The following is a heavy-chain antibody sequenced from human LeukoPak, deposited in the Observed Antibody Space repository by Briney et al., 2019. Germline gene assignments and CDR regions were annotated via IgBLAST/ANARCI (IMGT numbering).Heavy chain of an antibody. J-gene: IGHJ4*02. V-gene: IGHV3-48*01. CDR3: ARGQLADRYIFDY. Sequence: GGSLRLSCAASGFTFSSYSMNWVRQAPGKGLEWVSYISSSSSTIYYADSVKGRFTISRDNSKNTLYLQMNSLRAEDTAVYYCARGQLADRYIFDYWGQGTLVTVSS. CDR1: GFTFSSYS. CDR2: ISSSSSTI. D-gene: IGHD6-13*01.